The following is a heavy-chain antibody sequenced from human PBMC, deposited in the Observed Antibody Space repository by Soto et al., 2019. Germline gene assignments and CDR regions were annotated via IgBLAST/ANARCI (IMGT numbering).Heavy chain of an antibody. J-gene: IGHJ5*02. CDR2: IIPIFGTA. V-gene: IGHV1-69*06. CDR3: ARSTGGGYKFDP. CDR1: GGTFSSYA. Sequence: QVQLVQSGAEVKKPGSSVKVSCKASGGTFSSYAISWVRQAPGQGLECMGGIIPIFGTANYAQKFQGRVTITSEKSTSTSFMELSSLRSEDTAVYYCARSTGGGYKFDPWGQGTLVTVSS. D-gene: IGHD7-27*01.